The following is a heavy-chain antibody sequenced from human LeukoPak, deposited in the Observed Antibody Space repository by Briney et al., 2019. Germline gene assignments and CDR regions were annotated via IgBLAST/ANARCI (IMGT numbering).Heavy chain of an antibody. V-gene: IGHV4-59*01. Sequence: SETLSLTCTVSGGSISSYYWSWIRQPPGKGLEWTGYIYYSGSTNYNPSLKSRVTISVDTSKNQFSLKLSSVTAADTAVYYCARGGHSRHFDYWGQGTLVTVSS. J-gene: IGHJ4*02. D-gene: IGHD6-13*01. CDR2: IYYSGST. CDR3: ARGGHSRHFDY. CDR1: GGSISSYY.